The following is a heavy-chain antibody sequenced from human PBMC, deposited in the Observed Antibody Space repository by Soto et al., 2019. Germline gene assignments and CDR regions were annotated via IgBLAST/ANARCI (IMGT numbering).Heavy chain of an antibody. Sequence: GGSLRLSCAASGFTFSSYAMHWVRQAPGKGLEWVAVISYDGSNKYYADSVKGRFTISRDNSKNTLYLQMNSLRAEDTAVYYCARDRVAANYFDYWGQGTLVTVSS. D-gene: IGHD2-15*01. J-gene: IGHJ4*02. CDR1: GFTFSSYA. CDR3: ARDRVAANYFDY. V-gene: IGHV3-30-3*01. CDR2: ISYDGSNK.